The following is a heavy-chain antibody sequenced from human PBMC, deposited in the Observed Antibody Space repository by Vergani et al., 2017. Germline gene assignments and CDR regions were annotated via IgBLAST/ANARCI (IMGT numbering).Heavy chain of an antibody. J-gene: IGHJ4*02. CDR3: AKTLGVVYFVDY. CDR2: ISGSGGGT. V-gene: IGHV3-23*01. Sequence: EVQLLESGGGLVQPGGSLRLSCAASGFTFSSYAMSWVRQAPGKGLEWVSAISGSGGGTYYADSVKGRFTISRDKSKNTLYLQMNSLRAEDTAIYYCAKTLGVVYFVDYWGQGTLVTVSS. CDR1: GFTFSSYA. D-gene: IGHD2-8*01.